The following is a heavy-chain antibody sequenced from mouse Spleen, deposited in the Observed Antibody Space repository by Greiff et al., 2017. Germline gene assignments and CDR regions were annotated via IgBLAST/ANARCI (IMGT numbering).Heavy chain of an antibody. CDR2: ISSGGGNT. V-gene: IGHV5-9-3*01. CDR3: GRQRGLSRAKDY. J-gene: IGHJ4*01. D-gene: IGHD1-1*02. Sequence: EVQLVESGGGLVKPGGSLKLSCAASGFTFSSYAMSWVRQTPEKRLEWVATISSGGGNTYYPDSLKGRFTFSRDNAQNTLYLQMGSMKSEDTSMYYCGRQRGLSRAKDYWGQGTSVTVSS. CDR1: GFTFSSYA.